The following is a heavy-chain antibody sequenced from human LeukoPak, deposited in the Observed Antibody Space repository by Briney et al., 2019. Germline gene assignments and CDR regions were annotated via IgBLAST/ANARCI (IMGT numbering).Heavy chain of an antibody. CDR1: GGSISSYY. D-gene: IGHD3-10*01. V-gene: IGHV4-59*01. CDR3: ARTSMVRGVIIFDY. CDR2: IYYSGST. J-gene: IGHJ4*02. Sequence: SETLSLTCTVSGGSISSYYWSWIRQPPGKGLEWIGYIYYSGSTNYNPSLKSRVTISVDTSENQFSLKLSSVTAADTAVYYCARTSMVRGVIIFDYWGQGTLVTVSS.